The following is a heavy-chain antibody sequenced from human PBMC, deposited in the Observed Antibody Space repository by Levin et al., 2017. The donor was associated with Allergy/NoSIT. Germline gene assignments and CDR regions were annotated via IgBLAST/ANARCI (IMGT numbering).Heavy chain of an antibody. D-gene: IGHD1-26*01. Sequence: SVKVSCKASGGTFSSYTISWVRQAPGQGLEWMGRIIPILGIANYAQKFQGRVTITADKSTSTAYMELSSLRSEDTAVYYCARLYSGSYNFDYWGQGTLVTVSS. CDR1: GGTFSSYT. V-gene: IGHV1-69*02. CDR2: IIPILGIA. J-gene: IGHJ4*02. CDR3: ARLYSGSYNFDY.